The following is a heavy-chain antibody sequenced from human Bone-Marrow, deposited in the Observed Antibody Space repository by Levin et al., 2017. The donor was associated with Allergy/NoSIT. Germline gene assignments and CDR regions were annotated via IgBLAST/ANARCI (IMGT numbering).Heavy chain of an antibody. J-gene: IGHJ4*02. D-gene: IGHD6-19*01. Sequence: GGSLRLSCAASGFTLSSYWMSWARQAPGKGLEWVANIKQDGSEKYYVDSVKGRFTISRDNAKNSLYLQMNSLRAEDTAVYYCARAIAVAASYWGQGTLVTVSS. V-gene: IGHV3-7*04. CDR1: GFTLSSYW. CDR3: ARAIAVAASY. CDR2: IKQDGSEK.